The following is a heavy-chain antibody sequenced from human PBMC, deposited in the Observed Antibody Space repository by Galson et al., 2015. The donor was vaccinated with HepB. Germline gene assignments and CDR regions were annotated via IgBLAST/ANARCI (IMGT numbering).Heavy chain of an antibody. D-gene: IGHD3-16*02. Sequence: PALVKPPQTLTLTCTFSGFSLTTTGVGVGWFRQPPGKALEWLALIYWDDDKRYCPSLKRRLTLSRDTSKNQVVLTVTNMDPVDSATYFCAYSSRRYYFDFWGQGTLVTVSS. J-gene: IGHJ4*02. CDR1: GFSLTTTGVG. CDR3: AYSSRRYYFDF. CDR2: IYWDDDK. V-gene: IGHV2-5*02.